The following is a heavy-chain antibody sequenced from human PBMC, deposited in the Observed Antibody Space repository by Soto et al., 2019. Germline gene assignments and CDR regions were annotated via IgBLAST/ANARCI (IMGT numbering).Heavy chain of an antibody. CDR2: IYSGGST. CDR3: ARSLSSYCSGGSCYSFWFDP. CDR1: GFTVSSNY. D-gene: IGHD2-15*01. Sequence: EVQLVESGGGLIQPGGSLRLSCAASGFTVSSNYMSWVRQAPGKGLEWVSVIYSGGSTYYADSVKGRFTISRYNSKNTLYLQMNSLRAEDTAVYYCARSLSSYCSGGSCYSFWFDPWGQGTLVTVSS. J-gene: IGHJ5*02. V-gene: IGHV3-53*01.